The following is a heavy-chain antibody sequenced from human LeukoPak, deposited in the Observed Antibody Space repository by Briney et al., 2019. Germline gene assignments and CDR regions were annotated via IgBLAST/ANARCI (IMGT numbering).Heavy chain of an antibody. V-gene: IGHV1-2*02. CDR2: INPNSGGT. J-gene: IGHJ5*02. CDR1: GYTFTGYY. Sequence: GASVTVSCKASGYTFTGYYMHWVRQAPGQGLEWMGWINPNSGGTNYAQKFQGRVTMTRDTSISTAYMELSRLRSDDTAVYYCARARDIVVVPAKVPGGWFDPWGQGTLVTVSS. D-gene: IGHD2-2*01. CDR3: ARARDIVVVPAKVPGGWFDP.